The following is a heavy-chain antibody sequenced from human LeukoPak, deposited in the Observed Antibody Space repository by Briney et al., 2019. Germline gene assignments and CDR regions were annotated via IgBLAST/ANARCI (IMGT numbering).Heavy chain of an antibody. Sequence: QPGGSLRLSCAASGFTFSSYAMSWVRQAPGKGLEWVSAISGSGGSTYYADSVKGRFTISRDNSKNTLYLQMNSLRAEDTAVYYCAKDMDSSGYYYGGYWFDPWGQGTLVTVSS. J-gene: IGHJ5*02. D-gene: IGHD3-22*01. V-gene: IGHV3-23*01. CDR2: ISGSGGST. CDR1: GFTFSSYA. CDR3: AKDMDSSGYYYGGYWFDP.